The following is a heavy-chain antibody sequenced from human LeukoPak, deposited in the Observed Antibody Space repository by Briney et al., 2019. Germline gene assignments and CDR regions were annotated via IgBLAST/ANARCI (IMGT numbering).Heavy chain of an antibody. D-gene: IGHD6-19*01. CDR1: GFTFSSYE. CDR3: AKDKGSGWYGDFDY. CDR2: ISWNSGSI. Sequence: GGSLRLSCAASGFTFSSYEMNWVRQAPGKGLEWVSGISWNSGSIGYADSVKGRFTISRDNAKNSLYLQMNSLRAEDTALYYCAKDKGSGWYGDFDYWGQGTLVTVSS. J-gene: IGHJ4*02. V-gene: IGHV3-9*01.